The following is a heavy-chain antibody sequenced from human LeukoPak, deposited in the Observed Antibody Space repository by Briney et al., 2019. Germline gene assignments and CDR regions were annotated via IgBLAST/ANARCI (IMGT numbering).Heavy chain of an antibody. CDR1: RFTFNNYA. J-gene: IGHJ3*02. Sequence: GRSLRLFCAACRFTFNNYAMHGVRQAPGKGREGGAVISYDGSNKYYADSVKGRFTISRDNSKNTLYLQMNGLRAEDTAVYFCARDQALIITDAFDIWGQGTMVTVSS. CDR3: ARDQALIITDAFDI. V-gene: IGHV3-30-3*01. CDR2: ISYDGSNK. D-gene: IGHD3-10*01.